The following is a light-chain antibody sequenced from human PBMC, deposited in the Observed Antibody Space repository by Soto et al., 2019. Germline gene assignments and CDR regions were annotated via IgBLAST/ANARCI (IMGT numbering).Light chain of an antibody. Sequence: EIVLTQSPGTLSLSPGERATLSCRASQRVNNNYVAWYQQKAGQAPSLLIYGASSRATGIPDRFIGSGSGTEFILTISRLEPDDFAIYYCQQYNNWPRTFGQGTKVDIK. CDR3: QQYNNWPRT. J-gene: IGKJ1*01. CDR1: QRVNNNY. V-gene: IGKV3-20*01. CDR2: GAS.